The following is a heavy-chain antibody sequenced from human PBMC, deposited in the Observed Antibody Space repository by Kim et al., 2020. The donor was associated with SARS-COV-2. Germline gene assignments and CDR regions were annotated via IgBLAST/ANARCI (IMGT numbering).Heavy chain of an antibody. J-gene: IGHJ3*02. CDR3: ARDPPMKAYCGGDSYNGAFDI. Sequence: SETLSLTCTVSGGSISSSSYYWGWIRQPPGKGLEWIGSIYYSGSTYYNPSLKSRVTISVDTSKNQFSLKLSSVTAADTAVYYCARDPPMKAYCGGDSYNGAFDIWGQGTMVTVSS. V-gene: IGHV4-39*07. D-gene: IGHD2-21*02. CDR1: GGSISSSSYY. CDR2: IYYSGST.